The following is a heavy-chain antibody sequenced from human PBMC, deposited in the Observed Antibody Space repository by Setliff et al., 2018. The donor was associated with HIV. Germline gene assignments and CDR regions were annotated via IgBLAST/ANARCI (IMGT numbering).Heavy chain of an antibody. CDR3: ARDVYYESSPA. CDR1: GFTFSSYW. J-gene: IGHJ4*02. D-gene: IGHD3-22*01. V-gene: IGHV3-74*01. Sequence: PGGSLRLSCAASGFTFSSYWMHWVRQAPGKGLVWVSRIKTDGSSTTYADSVKGRFTISRDNAKNTLYLQVNSLRAEDTAVYYCARDVYYESSPAWGQGTLVTVSS. CDR2: IKTDGSST.